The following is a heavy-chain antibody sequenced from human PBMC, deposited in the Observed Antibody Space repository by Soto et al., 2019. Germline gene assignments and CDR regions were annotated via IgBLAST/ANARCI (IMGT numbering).Heavy chain of an antibody. CDR1: GYTFTSYG. D-gene: IGHD6-13*01. CDR3: ARAPQTVAGAGIWY. CDR2: ISGYNGDK. Sequence: QVQLVQSGAEVKKPGASVKVSCKASGYTFTSYGISWVRQAPGQGLEWMGWISGYNGDKNYAQKLQSRVTMTTNTTTSTAYMELRSVRSDDTAVYYCARAPQTVAGAGIWYWGQGTLVTVSS. J-gene: IGHJ4*02. V-gene: IGHV1-18*04.